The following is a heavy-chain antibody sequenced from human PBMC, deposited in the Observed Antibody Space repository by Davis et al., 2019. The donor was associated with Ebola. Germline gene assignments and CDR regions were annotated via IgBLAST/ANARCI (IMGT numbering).Heavy chain of an antibody. D-gene: IGHD5-12*01. CDR3: TRHADSGYDED. CDR1: GFTFSSYS. J-gene: IGHJ4*02. CDR2: ISSSSSYI. V-gene: IGHV3-21*04. Sequence: GGSLRLSCAASGFTFSSYSMNWVRQAPGKGLEWVSSISSSSSYIYYADSVKGRFTISRDNAKNSLYLQMNSLKTEDTAVYYCTRHADSGYDEDWGQGTLVTVSS.